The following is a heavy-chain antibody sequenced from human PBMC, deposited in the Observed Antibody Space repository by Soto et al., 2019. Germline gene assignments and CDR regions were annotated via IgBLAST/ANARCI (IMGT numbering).Heavy chain of an antibody. D-gene: IGHD2-2*01. CDR3: ARYVPGVRYYGMDV. Sequence: EVQLLESGGGLVQPGGSLRLSCAASGFTFSSYAMKWVRQAPGKGLEWVSLISDSGTLTYYADSVKGRFTISRDNSGNTLLLQMYSLRAEDKAVYYCARYVPGVRYYGMDVWGQGTTVTVSS. J-gene: IGHJ6*02. V-gene: IGHV3-23*01. CDR1: GFTFSSYA. CDR2: ISDSGTLT.